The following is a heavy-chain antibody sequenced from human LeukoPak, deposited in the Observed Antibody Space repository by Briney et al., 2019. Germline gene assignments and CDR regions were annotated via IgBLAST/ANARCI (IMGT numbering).Heavy chain of an antibody. V-gene: IGHV5-51*01. D-gene: IGHD5-18*01. CDR3: ARRTATGEGDYYYYYMDV. Sequence: GESLKISCKGSGYSFTSYWIGWVRQMPGKGLEWVGIIYPGDSDTRYSPSFQGQVTISADKSISTAYLQWSSLKASDTAMYYCARRTATGEGDYYYYYMDVWGKGTTVTVSS. J-gene: IGHJ6*03. CDR2: IYPGDSDT. CDR1: GYSFTSYW.